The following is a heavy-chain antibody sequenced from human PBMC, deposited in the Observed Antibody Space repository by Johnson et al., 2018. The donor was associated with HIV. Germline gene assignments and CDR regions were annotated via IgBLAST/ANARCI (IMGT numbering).Heavy chain of an antibody. CDR1: GFTFSDYY. D-gene: IGHD3-9*01. CDR2: IRGGSAGT. CDR3: VREEGNDILTRGDAFDI. J-gene: IGHJ3*02. V-gene: IGHV3-11*04. Sequence: QVQLVESGGGLVKPGGSLRLSCVGSGFTFSDYYMSWVRQAPGKGLEWIAYIRGGSAGTFYVDSVKGRFPISRDNAKNSLYLQMNSLRAEDTAVYYCVREEGNDILTRGDAFDIWGQGTLVTVSS.